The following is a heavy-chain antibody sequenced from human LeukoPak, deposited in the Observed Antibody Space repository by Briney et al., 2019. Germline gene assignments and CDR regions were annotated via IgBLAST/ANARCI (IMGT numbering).Heavy chain of an antibody. Sequence: GRSLRLSCAASGFTFSSYVMHWVRQAPGKGLEWVAVIWYDGSNKYYADSVKGRFTISRDNSKNTLYLQMNSLRAEDTAVYYCARGFCSSTSCPRSFYYYFYMDVWGKGTTVTVSS. CDR2: IWYDGSNK. D-gene: IGHD2-2*01. CDR3: ARGFCSSTSCPRSFYYYFYMDV. V-gene: IGHV3-33*01. J-gene: IGHJ6*03. CDR1: GFTFSSYV.